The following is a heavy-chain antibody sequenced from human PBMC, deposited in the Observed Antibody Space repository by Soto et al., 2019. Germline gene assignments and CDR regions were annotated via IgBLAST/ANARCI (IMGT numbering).Heavy chain of an antibody. V-gene: IGHV3-30*18. CDR1: GFTFSSYG. CDR3: AKDHYDSSGYYRPLPLDY. J-gene: IGHJ4*02. CDR2: ISYDGSNK. D-gene: IGHD3-22*01. Sequence: GGSLRLSCAASGFTFSSYGMHWVRQAPGKGLEWVAVISYDGSNKYYADSVKGRFTISRDNSKNTLYLQMNSLRAEDTAVYYCAKDHYDSSGYYRPLPLDYWGQGTLVTVSS.